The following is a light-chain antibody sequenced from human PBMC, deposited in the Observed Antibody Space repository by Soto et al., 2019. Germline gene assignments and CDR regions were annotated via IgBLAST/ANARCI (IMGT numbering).Light chain of an antibody. CDR2: AAS. Sequence: IQFTQSPSSLSASIGDRVTITCRASQGISSYLAWYQQKPGKAPKLLIYAASTLQRGVPSRFSGSGSGTDFTLTISSLQPEDFATYYCQQLNSYPPTFGGGTKVDIK. CDR3: QQLNSYPPT. CDR1: QGISSY. J-gene: IGKJ4*01. V-gene: IGKV1-9*01.